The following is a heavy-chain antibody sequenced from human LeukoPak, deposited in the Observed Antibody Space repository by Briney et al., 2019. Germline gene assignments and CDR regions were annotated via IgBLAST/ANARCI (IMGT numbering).Heavy chain of an antibody. CDR3: ARGFTPGFVDY. Sequence: GGSLRLSCAAAGFTFSDYYMSWIRKPPGKGLEWVSYISSSGSTIYYADSVKGRFTISRDNAKNSLYLQMSSLRAEDTAVYYCARGFTPGFVDYWGQGTLVTVSS. D-gene: IGHD2-15*01. V-gene: IGHV3-11*01. CDR1: GFTFSDYY. J-gene: IGHJ4*02. CDR2: ISSSGSTI.